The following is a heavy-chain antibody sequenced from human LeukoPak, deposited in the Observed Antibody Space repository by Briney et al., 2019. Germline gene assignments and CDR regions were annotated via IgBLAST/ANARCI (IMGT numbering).Heavy chain of an antibody. J-gene: IGHJ4*02. CDR2: IYHSRST. D-gene: IGHD1-26*01. V-gene: IGHV4-38-2*02. CDR3: ARAVGTSRNFFDY. CDR1: GYSISSGFY. Sequence: SETLSLTCTVSGYSISSGFYWAWIRQPPGKGLECIGSIYHSRSTYYNPSLKSRVAISVDTSKNQFSLNLSSVTAADKAMYYGARAVGTSRNFFDYWGQGTLVTVSS.